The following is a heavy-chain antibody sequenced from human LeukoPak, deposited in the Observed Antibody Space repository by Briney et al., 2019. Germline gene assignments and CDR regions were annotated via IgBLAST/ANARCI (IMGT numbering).Heavy chain of an antibody. V-gene: IGHV5-51*01. CDR3: ARRVDSYWFFDY. CDR1: GYSFTNYW. CDR2: IYSGDSDT. J-gene: IGHJ4*02. D-gene: IGHD1-26*01. Sequence: GESLKISCKGSGYSFTNYWIGWVRQMPGKGLEWMGIIYSGDSDTRYIPSFQGQVTISADKSINTAYLQWTSLKASDTAMYYCARRVDSYWFFDYWGQGTLVTVSS.